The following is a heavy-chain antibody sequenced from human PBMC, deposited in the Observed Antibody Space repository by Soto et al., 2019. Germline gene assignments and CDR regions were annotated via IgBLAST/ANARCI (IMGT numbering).Heavy chain of an antibody. J-gene: IGHJ3*02. D-gene: IGHD3-10*01. Sequence: EVQLVESGGGLVQPGESLRLSCAASGFTFSRSWMTWVRQAPGKGLEWLANIKGDGVERYYLDSVKGRFTISRDNAKNSLYLQINSLRAEDTAVYYCARSMGWRDTFDIWGQGTMVTVSS. CDR3: ARSMGWRDTFDI. CDR1: GFTFSRSW. CDR2: IKGDGVER. V-gene: IGHV3-7*01.